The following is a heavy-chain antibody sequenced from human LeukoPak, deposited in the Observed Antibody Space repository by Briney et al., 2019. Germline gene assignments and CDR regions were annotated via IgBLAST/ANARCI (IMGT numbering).Heavy chain of an antibody. J-gene: IGHJ4*02. Sequence: SETLSLTCTVSGGSISSYYWSWIRQPPGKGLEWIGYIYYSGSTNYNPSLKSRVTISVDTSKNQFSLKLSSVTAAGTAVYYCARGGYSSRWYMADYWGQGTLVTVSS. CDR3: ARGGYSSRWYMADY. V-gene: IGHV4-59*01. CDR1: GGSISSYY. D-gene: IGHD6-13*01. CDR2: IYYSGST.